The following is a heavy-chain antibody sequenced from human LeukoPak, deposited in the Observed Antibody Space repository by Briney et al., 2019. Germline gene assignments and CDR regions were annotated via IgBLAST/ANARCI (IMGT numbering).Heavy chain of an antibody. V-gene: IGHV1-18*04. CDR3: ARGGDSSGWLRRQNLNWFDP. Sequence: ASVKVSCKASGYTFTSYGISWVRQAPGRGLEWMGWISAYNGNTNYAQKLQGRVTMTTDTSTSTAYMELRSLRSDDTAVYYCARGGDSSGWLRRQNLNWFDPWGQGTLVTVSS. J-gene: IGHJ5*02. D-gene: IGHD6-19*01. CDR2: ISAYNGNT. CDR1: GYTFTSYG.